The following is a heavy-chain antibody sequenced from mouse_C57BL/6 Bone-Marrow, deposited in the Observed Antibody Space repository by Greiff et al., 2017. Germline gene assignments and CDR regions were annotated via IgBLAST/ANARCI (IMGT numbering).Heavy chain of an antibody. J-gene: IGHJ3*01. V-gene: IGHV1-4*01. D-gene: IGHD1-1*01. Sequence: VKLMESGAELARPGASVKMSCKASGYTFTSYTMHWVKQRPGQGLEWIGYINPSSGYTKYNQKFKDKATLTADKSSSTAYMQLSSLTSEDSAVYYCARLRRAYWGQGTLVTVSA. CDR2: INPSSGYT. CDR1: GYTFTSYT. CDR3: ARLRRAY.